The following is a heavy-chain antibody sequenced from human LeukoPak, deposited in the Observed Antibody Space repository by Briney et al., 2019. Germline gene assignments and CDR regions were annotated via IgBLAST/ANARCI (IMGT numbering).Heavy chain of an antibody. CDR2: MYYSGST. Sequence: SETLSLTCTVSGGSVSSSSYYWVWIRQPPGKGLEWIGSMYYSGSTYYNPSLKSRVTISVDTSKNQFSLKLTSVTAADTAVYYCARDYMTTYLDSWGQGTLVTVSS. J-gene: IGHJ4*02. D-gene: IGHD4-11*01. CDR3: ARDYMTTYLDS. CDR1: GGSVSSSSYY. V-gene: IGHV4-39*02.